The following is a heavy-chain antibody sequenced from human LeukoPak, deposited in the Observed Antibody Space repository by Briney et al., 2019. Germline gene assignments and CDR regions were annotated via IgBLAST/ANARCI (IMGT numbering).Heavy chain of an antibody. D-gene: IGHD6-6*01. CDR3: ARGGSSSSWFDP. J-gene: IGHJ5*02. CDR2: ISSSSSYI. CDR1: GFTFSSYS. Sequence: GGSLRLSCAASGFTFSSYSMNWVRQAPGKGLEWVSSISSSSSYIYYADSVKGRFTISRDNAKNSLYLQMNSLRDEDTAVYYCARGGSSSSWFDPWGQGTLVTVSS. V-gene: IGHV3-21*01.